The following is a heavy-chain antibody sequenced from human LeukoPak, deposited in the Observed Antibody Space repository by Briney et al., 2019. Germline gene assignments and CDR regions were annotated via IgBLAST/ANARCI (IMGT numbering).Heavy chain of an antibody. J-gene: IGHJ4*02. Sequence: GGSLKLSCAASGFTFSSYSLNWVRQAPGKGLEWVSYISRGSSTTHHADSVKGRFTISRDNAKNLLYLEMNSLRAEDTAVYFCARQKDFWRGYYDYWGQGTLVTVSS. CDR2: ISRGSSTT. CDR3: ARQKDFWRGYYDY. D-gene: IGHD3-3*01. V-gene: IGHV3-48*01. CDR1: GFTFSSYS.